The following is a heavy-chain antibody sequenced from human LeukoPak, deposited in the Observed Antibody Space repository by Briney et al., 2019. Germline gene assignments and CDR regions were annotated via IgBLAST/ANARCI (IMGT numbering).Heavy chain of an antibody. V-gene: IGHV1-69*04. CDR3: AILAAAGFDY. CDR2: IIPILGIA. Sequence: ASVKVSCKASGGTFSSHAISWVRQAPGQGLEWMGRIIPILGIANYAQKFQGRVMITADKSTSTAYMELSSLRSEDTAVYYCAILAAAGFDYWGQGTLVTVSS. D-gene: IGHD6-13*01. CDR1: GGTFSSHA. J-gene: IGHJ4*02.